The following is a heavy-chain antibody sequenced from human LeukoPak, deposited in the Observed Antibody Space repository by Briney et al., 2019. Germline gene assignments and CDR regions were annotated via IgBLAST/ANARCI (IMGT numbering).Heavy chain of an antibody. CDR1: GDSISSSNW. Sequence: SETLSLTCAVSGDSISSSNWWSWVRQPPGKGLEWIGEIYHSGSTNYNPSLKSRVTISVDKSKNQFSLKLSSVAAADTAVYYCARGLRGVVILPLWGQGTLVTVSS. CDR2: IYHSGST. CDR3: ARGLRGVVILPL. J-gene: IGHJ4*02. V-gene: IGHV4-4*02. D-gene: IGHD3-3*01.